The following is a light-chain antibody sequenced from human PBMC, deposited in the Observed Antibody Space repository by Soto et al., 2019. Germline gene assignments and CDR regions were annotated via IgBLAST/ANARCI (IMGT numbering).Light chain of an antibody. J-gene: IGKJ2*01. V-gene: IGKV2-30*02. CDR2: EVS. CDR3: MQATYWPYT. CDR1: QGLVHSYGNTY. Sequence: DVVMKQSPLSLPVTLGQPASISCRSSQGLVHSYGNTYLSRCQQRPGQFPRRLICEVSNRDSGVPERFRGSGSGTDFALKTSRVEAEDVGVYYCMQATYWPYTFDHGTKVEIK.